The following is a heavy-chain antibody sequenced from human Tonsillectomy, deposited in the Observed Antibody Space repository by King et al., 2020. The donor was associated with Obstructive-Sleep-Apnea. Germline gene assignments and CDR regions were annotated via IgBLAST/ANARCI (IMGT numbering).Heavy chain of an antibody. J-gene: IGHJ5*02. CDR1: GFSISDGYY. CDR2: IYYSGST. Sequence: QLQESGPGLVKPWETLSLTCTVSGFSISDGYYWGWLRQSPGKGLEWIGSIYYSGSTYYNPSLKSRITVSVDTSKNHFSLEMTSVSATDTAVYYCAKNEFWTGYSPYWFDPWGQGTLVTVSS. V-gene: IGHV4-38-2*02. CDR3: AKNEFWTGYSPYWFDP. D-gene: IGHD3/OR15-3a*01.